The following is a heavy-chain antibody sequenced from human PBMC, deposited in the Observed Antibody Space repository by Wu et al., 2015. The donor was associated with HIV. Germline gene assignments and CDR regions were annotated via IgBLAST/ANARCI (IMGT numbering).Heavy chain of an antibody. CDR1: GGTFSSDA. V-gene: IGHV1-69*13. CDR3: ARPYSGYAYDCFDI. D-gene: IGHD5-12*01. CDR2: IIPVFGTT. Sequence: QVQLVQSGAEVKEPGSSVKVSCKASGGTFSSDAVSWVRQAPGQGLEWMGKIIPVFGTTKYAQNFQGRVTISADESTRTVFMELSSLRSDDTAVYYCARPYSGYAYDCFDIWGQGTVVFVSS. J-gene: IGHJ3*02.